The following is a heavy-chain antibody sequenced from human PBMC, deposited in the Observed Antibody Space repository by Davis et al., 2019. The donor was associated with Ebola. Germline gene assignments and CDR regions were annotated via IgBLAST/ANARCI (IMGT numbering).Heavy chain of an antibody. CDR3: ARERCSSTSCYNYYYYYMDV. D-gene: IGHD2-2*01. CDR1: GGTFSSYA. V-gene: IGHV1-69*13. J-gene: IGHJ6*03. CDR2: IIPIFGTA. Sequence: SVKVSCKASGGTFSSYAISWVRQAPGQGLEWMGGIIPIFGTANYAQKFQGRVTITADESTSTAYMELSSLRSEDTAVYYCARERCSSTSCYNYYYYYMDVWGKGTTVTVSS.